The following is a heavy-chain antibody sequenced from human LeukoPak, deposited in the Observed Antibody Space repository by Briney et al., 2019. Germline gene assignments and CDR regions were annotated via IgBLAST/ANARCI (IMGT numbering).Heavy chain of an antibody. CDR2: ISGSGGST. Sequence: GGSLRLSCAASGFTFSSYAMSWVRQAPGKGLEWVSAISGSGGSTYYADSVKGRFTISRDNSKNTLYLQMNSLRTEDTAVYYCAKEGESTVTTLGDAFDIWGQGTMVTVSS. CDR3: AKEGESTVTTLGDAFDI. V-gene: IGHV3-23*01. J-gene: IGHJ3*02. D-gene: IGHD4-11*01. CDR1: GFTFSSYA.